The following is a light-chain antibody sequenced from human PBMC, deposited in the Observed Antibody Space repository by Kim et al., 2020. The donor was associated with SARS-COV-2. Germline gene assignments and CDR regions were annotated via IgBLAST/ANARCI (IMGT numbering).Light chain of an antibody. CDR2: EDK. CDR1: SGSIASNY. Sequence: TVTIACTRSSGSIASNYVQWYQQRPRSSPTILLIEDKQRPSGVPDRFSGSVDSSSNSASLTISGLKTEDEADYYCQSYDSSNPWVFGGGTQLTVL. CDR3: QSYDSSNPWV. J-gene: IGLJ3*02. V-gene: IGLV6-57*01.